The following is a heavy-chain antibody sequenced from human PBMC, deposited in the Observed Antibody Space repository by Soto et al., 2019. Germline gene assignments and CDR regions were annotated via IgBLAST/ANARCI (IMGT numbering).Heavy chain of an antibody. J-gene: IGHJ4*02. D-gene: IGHD1-26*01. V-gene: IGHV3-30-3*01. CDR3: ARGGVYSGSPFDY. Sequence: GGSLRLSCAASGFTFSSYAMHWVRQAPGKGLEWVAVISYDGSNKYYADSVKGRFTISRDNSKNTLYLQMNSLRAEDTAVYYCARGGVYSGSPFDYWGQGTLVTVSS. CDR1: GFTFSSYA. CDR2: ISYDGSNK.